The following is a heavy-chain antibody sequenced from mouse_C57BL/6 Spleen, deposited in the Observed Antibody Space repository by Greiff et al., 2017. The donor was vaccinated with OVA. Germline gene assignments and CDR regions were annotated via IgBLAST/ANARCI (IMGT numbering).Heavy chain of an antibody. D-gene: IGHD1-1*01. CDR2: ISSGGSYT. Sequence: DVKLVESGGDLVKPGGSLKLSCAASGFTFSSYGMSWVRQTPDKRLEWVATISSGGSYTYYPDSVKGRFTISRDNAKNTLYLQMSSLKSEDTAMYYCARRGITTVVAEYFDVWGTGTTVTVSS. CDR1: GFTFSSYG. V-gene: IGHV5-6*02. J-gene: IGHJ1*03. CDR3: ARRGITTVVAEYFDV.